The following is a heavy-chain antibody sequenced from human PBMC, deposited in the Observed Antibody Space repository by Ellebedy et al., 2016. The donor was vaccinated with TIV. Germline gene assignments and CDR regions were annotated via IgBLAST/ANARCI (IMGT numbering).Heavy chain of an antibody. J-gene: IGHJ5*01. CDR1: GFTFDDYA. V-gene: IGHV3-9*01. Sequence: GGSLRLXXAASGFTFDDYAMHWVRQAPGKGLEWVSGISWNSGSIGFADSVKGRFTISRDNAKNSLYLQMNSLRAEDTAVYYCAKDSLRTAMVTHYPWFDSWGQGTLVTVSS. D-gene: IGHD5-18*01. CDR3: AKDSLRTAMVTHYPWFDS. CDR2: ISWNSGSI.